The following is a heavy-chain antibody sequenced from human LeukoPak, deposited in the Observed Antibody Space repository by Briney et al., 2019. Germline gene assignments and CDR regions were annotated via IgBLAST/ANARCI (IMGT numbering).Heavy chain of an antibody. CDR1: GFTFSNAW. Sequence: KPGGSLRLSCAASGFTFSNAWMSWARQAPGKGLEWVGRIKSKTDGGTTDYAAPVKGRFTISRDDSKSTLYLQTNSLKNEDTAVYYCTNLYDSSGYYFDYWGQGTLVTVSS. CDR2: IKSKTDGGTT. CDR3: TNLYDSSGYYFDY. V-gene: IGHV3-15*01. J-gene: IGHJ4*02. D-gene: IGHD3-22*01.